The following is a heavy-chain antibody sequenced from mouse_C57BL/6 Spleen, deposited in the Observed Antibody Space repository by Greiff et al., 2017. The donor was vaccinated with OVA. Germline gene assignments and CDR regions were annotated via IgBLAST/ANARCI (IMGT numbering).Heavy chain of an antibody. J-gene: IGHJ3*01. CDR3: ARDYDGYRFAY. CDR1: GYTFTSYW. V-gene: IGHV1-64*01. Sequence: QVQLQQPGAELVKPGASVKLSCKASGYTFTSYWMHWVKQRPGQGLEWIGMIHPNSGSTNYNEKFKGKATLTVDTSSSTAYMELHSLTSEDSAVYFCARDYDGYRFAYWGQGTLVTVSA. CDR2: IHPNSGST. D-gene: IGHD2-3*01.